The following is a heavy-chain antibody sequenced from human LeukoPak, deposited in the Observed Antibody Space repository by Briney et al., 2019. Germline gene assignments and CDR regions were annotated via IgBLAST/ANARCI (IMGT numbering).Heavy chain of an antibody. Sequence: PGGSLRLSCAASGFTVSSNYMSWVRQAPGKGLEWVSVIYSGGSTYYADSVKGRFTISGDNSKNTLYLQMNSLRAEDTAVYYCARAVRKYYYDSSGYYYFDYWGQGTLVTVSS. CDR1: GFTVSSNY. D-gene: IGHD3-22*01. J-gene: IGHJ4*02. CDR2: IYSGGST. V-gene: IGHV3-53*01. CDR3: ARAVRKYYYDSSGYYYFDY.